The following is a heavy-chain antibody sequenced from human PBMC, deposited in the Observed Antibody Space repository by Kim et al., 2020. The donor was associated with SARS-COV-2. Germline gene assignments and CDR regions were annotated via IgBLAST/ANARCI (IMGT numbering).Heavy chain of an antibody. V-gene: IGHV1-2*06. CDR2: INPNSGGT. J-gene: IGHJ5*02. CDR1: GYTFTGNF. D-gene: IGHD3-16*02. CDR3: ARGRGSLSNWFDT. Sequence: ASVKVSCKASGYTFTGNFMHWVRQAPGQGLEWMGRINPNSGGTNYAQKFKGRVTMTRDTSISTAYMELSLLTSDDTAVFYCARGRGSLSNWFDTWGQGTLVTVSS.